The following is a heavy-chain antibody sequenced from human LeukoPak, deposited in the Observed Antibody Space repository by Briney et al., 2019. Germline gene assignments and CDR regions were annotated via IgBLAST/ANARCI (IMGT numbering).Heavy chain of an antibody. Sequence: GSLRLSCVSSGFSFSNYAMSWVRQAPGKGLEWVASINHNGNVNYYVDSVKGRFTISRDNAKNSLYLQMSNLRAEDTAVYFCARGGGLDVWGQGATVTVSS. CDR1: GFSFSNYA. V-gene: IGHV3-7*03. CDR3: ARGGGLDV. D-gene: IGHD3-16*01. CDR2: INHNGNVN. J-gene: IGHJ6*02.